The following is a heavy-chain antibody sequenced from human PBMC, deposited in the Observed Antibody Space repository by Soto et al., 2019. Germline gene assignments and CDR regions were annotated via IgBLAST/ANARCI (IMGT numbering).Heavy chain of an antibody. Sequence: TSETLSLTCTVSGGSISSYYWSWIRQPPGKGLEWIGYIYYSGSTNYNPSLKSRVTISVDTSKNQFSLKLSSVTAADTAVYCCARNPSYYGDWFDPWGQGALVTVSS. J-gene: IGHJ5*02. CDR2: IYYSGST. V-gene: IGHV4-59*01. CDR1: GGSISSYY. CDR3: ARNPSYYGDWFDP. D-gene: IGHD3-10*01.